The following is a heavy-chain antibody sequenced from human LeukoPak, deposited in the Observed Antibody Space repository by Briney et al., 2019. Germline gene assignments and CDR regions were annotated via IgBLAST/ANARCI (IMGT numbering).Heavy chain of an antibody. CDR1: EFTFSSYA. Sequence: GGSLRLSCLASEFTFSSYAMDWVRQAPGQGLQWVSAVGTSADTYYADSVRGRFTISRDNSKNTLYLQMDSLRAEDTAIYYCTRKTPGRTPFDYWGQGILVTVSS. D-gene: IGHD2-15*01. CDR2: VGTSADT. CDR3: TRKTPGRTPFDY. J-gene: IGHJ4*02. V-gene: IGHV3-23*01.